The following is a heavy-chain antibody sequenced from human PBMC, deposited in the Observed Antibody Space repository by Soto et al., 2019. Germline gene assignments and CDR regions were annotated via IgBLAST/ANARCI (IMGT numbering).Heavy chain of an antibody. Sequence: QVQLVQSGAEVKKPGSSVKVSCKASGGTFNSYTITWVRQAPGQGLEWMGGITPIFGRTNYAQKFQDRVTITADESTNTAYMELRDLTSDDTAVYYCARVPGIVLVPTKHPLGASFDLWGEGALVTVSS. CDR1: GGTFNSYT. V-gene: IGHV1-69*01. J-gene: IGHJ5*02. CDR3: ARVPGIVLVPTKHPLGASFDL. CDR2: ITPIFGRT. D-gene: IGHD2-8*02.